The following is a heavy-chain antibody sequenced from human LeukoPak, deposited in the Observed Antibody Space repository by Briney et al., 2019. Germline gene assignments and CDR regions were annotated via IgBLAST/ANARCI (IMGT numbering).Heavy chain of an antibody. Sequence: SETLSLTCTVSGGSISNYYWSWIRQPPGKGREWVGYIYNSGHTSDSPSLNSQGTISEDTSKNQLSLKLSSVTAADTAVYYCARAAVTTSRYFQHWGQGTLVTVSS. CDR1: GGSISNYY. CDR2: IYNSGHT. D-gene: IGHD4-17*01. J-gene: IGHJ1*01. CDR3: ARAAVTTSRYFQH. V-gene: IGHV4-59*01.